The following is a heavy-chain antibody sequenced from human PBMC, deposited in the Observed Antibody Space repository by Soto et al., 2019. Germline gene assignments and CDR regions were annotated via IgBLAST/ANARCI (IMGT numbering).Heavy chain of an antibody. CDR3: AKGLYDILTGYARGMPVDY. D-gene: IGHD3-9*01. CDR1: GFTFSSYA. Sequence: EVQLLESGGGLVQPGGSLRLSCAASGFTFSSYAMSGVRQAPGKGLEWVSAISGSGGSTYYADSVKGRFTISRDNSKNTLYLQMNSLRAEDTAVYYCAKGLYDILTGYARGMPVDYWGQGTLVTVSS. V-gene: IGHV3-23*01. CDR2: ISGSGGST. J-gene: IGHJ4*02.